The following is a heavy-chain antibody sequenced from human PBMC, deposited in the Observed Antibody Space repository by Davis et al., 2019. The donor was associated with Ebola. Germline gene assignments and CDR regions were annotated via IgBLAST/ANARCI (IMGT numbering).Heavy chain of an antibody. V-gene: IGHV4-4*07. CDR3: ARDGEGVGAWYYYYGMDV. CDR1: GGSISSYY. CDR2: IYTSGST. D-gene: IGHD1-26*01. Sequence: SETLSLTCTVSGGSISSYYWSWIRQPAGKGLEWIGRIYTSGSTNYNPSLKSRVTMSVDTSKNQFSLKLSSVTAADTAVYYCARDGEGVGAWYYYYGMDVWGQGTTVTVSS. J-gene: IGHJ6*02.